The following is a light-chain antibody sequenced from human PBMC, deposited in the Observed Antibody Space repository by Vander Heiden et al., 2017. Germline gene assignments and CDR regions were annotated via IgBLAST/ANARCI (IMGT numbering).Light chain of an antibody. CDR1: QGVSSY. CDR3: QQYCKWPRRT. CDR2: DAS. V-gene: IGKV3-11*01. Sequence: DIVLPQSPASLSVSPGERATLPCRASQGVSSYLAWYQQKPGQAPRLLIYDASNGATGIPARFSGSGSGTDFTLTSSSLEPEDFAIYYCQQYCKWPRRTFGQGTKVEIK. J-gene: IGKJ1*01.